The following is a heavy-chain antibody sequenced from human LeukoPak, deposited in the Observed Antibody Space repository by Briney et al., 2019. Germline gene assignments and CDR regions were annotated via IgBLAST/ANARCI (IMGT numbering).Heavy chain of an antibody. J-gene: IGHJ6*02. CDR1: GFTFSSYS. V-gene: IGHV3-21*01. Sequence: GSLRLSCAASGFTFSSYSMNWVRQAPGKGLEWVSSISSSSSYIYYADSVKGRFTISRDNAKNSLYLQMNSLRAEDTAVYYCARDRRELLGYCSGGSCYYYGMDVWGQGTTVTVSS. CDR3: ARDRRELLGYCSGGSCYYYGMDV. D-gene: IGHD2-15*01. CDR2: ISSSSSYI.